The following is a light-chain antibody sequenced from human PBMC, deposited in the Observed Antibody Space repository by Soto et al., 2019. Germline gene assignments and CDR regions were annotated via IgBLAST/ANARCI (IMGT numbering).Light chain of an antibody. V-gene: IGKV3-11*01. CDR1: QSVSSY. CDR2: DAS. J-gene: IGKJ1*01. Sequence: EIVLTQSPATLSLSPGERATLSCRASQSVSSYLAWYQQKPGQAPRLLIYDASNRATGIPARFSGSGSGTDFTLTISSLEPEDFAVYYCQQRSNWPREIWTFGQGTKVEIK. CDR3: QQRSNWPREIWT.